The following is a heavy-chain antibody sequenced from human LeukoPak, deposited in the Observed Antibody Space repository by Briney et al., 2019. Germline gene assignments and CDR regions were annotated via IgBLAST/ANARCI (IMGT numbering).Heavy chain of an antibody. V-gene: IGHV3-73*01. J-gene: IGHJ5*02. Sequence: GGSLRLSCAASGFTFSGSAMHWVRQASGKGLEWVGGIRSKANSYATAYAASVKGRFTISRDDSKNTAYLQMNSLKTEDTAVYYCTRLEYGSGILWFDPWGQGTLVTVSS. D-gene: IGHD3-10*01. CDR3: TRLEYGSGILWFDP. CDR1: GFTFSGSA. CDR2: IRSKANSYAT.